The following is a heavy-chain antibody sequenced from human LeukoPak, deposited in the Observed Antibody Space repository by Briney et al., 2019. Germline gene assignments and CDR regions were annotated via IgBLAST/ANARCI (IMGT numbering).Heavy chain of an antibody. CDR2: IYPGDSDI. D-gene: IGHD6-19*01. Sequence: GESLKISCKGSGYTYNTYWVGWVRQMPGKGLEWIEIIYPGDSDIRYSPSFRGQVTISADKSSSTAYLQWSSLKASDTAMYYCARRDVSAWYYFDYWGQGTLVTVSS. CDR1: GYTYNTYW. V-gene: IGHV5-51*01. J-gene: IGHJ4*02. CDR3: ARRDVSAWYYFDY.